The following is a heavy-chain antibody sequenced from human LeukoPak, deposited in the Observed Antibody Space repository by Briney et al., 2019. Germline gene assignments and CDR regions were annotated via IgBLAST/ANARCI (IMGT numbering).Heavy chain of an antibody. J-gene: IGHJ6*03. Sequence: SETLSLTCTVSGGSISRGGYYWSWIRQPPGKGLEWIGYIYHSGSTYYNPSLKSRVTISVDRSKNQFSLKLSSVTAADTAVYYCASDQLAYRFYMDVWGKGTTVTVSS. CDR3: ASDQLAYRFYMDV. D-gene: IGHD6-6*01. CDR1: GGSISRGGYY. V-gene: IGHV4-30-2*01. CDR2: IYHSGST.